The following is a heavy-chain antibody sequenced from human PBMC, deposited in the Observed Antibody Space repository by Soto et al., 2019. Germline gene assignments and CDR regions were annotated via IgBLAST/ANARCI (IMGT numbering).Heavy chain of an antibody. V-gene: IGHV5-10-1*01. CDR1: GYSFTSYW. D-gene: IGHD2-2*01. CDR2: IDPSDSYT. CDR3: ASRVVPAAWDSYYYYGMDV. J-gene: IGHJ6*02. Sequence: GESLKISCKGSGYSFTSYWISLVRQMPGKGLEWMGRIDPSDSYTNYSPSFQGHVTISADKSISTAYLQWSSLKASDTAMYYCASRVVPAAWDSYYYYGMDVWGQGTTVTVSS.